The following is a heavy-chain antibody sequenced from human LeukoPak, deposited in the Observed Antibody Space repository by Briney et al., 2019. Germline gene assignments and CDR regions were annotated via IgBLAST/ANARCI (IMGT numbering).Heavy chain of an antibody. CDR2: SSSGSTI. J-gene: IGHJ4*02. D-gene: IGHD2-2*01. V-gene: IGHV3-69-1*01. CDR3: TKEVGTSCYFY. Sequence: PVQPLDSPSVSSSGSTIYYADSVKGRFTISRDNAKNSLYLQMNSLRAEDTAVYYCTKEVGTSCYFYWGQGTLVTVSS.